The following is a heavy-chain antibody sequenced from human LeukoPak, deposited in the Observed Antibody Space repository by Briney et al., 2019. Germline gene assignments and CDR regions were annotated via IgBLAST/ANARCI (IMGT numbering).Heavy chain of an antibody. CDR1: GFTFDDYG. V-gene: IGHV3-20*04. J-gene: IGHJ3*02. Sequence: PGGSLRLSCAASGFTFDDYGMSWVRQAPGKGLEWVSGINWNGGSTGYADSVKGRFTISRDNAKNSLYLQMNSLRAEDTAVYYCARDRHKPEYYYDSSGSAFDIWGQGTMVTVSS. D-gene: IGHD3-22*01. CDR2: INWNGGST. CDR3: ARDRHKPEYYYDSSGSAFDI.